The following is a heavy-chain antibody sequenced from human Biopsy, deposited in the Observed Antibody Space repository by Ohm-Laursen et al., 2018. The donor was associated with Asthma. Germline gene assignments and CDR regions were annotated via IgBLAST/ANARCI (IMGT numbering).Heavy chain of an antibody. CDR1: GFKFDEYT. Sequence: SLRLSCTASGFKFDEYTMHWVRQAPGKGLEWVSGISWNSATIGYADSVEGRFTISRDNAKNSVFLHMDSLRPEDTAVYYCASQSSGPDFWSGYYYFDYWGQGTLVTVSS. V-gene: IGHV3-9*01. CDR2: ISWNSATI. CDR3: ASQSSGPDFWSGYYYFDY. J-gene: IGHJ4*02. D-gene: IGHD3-3*01.